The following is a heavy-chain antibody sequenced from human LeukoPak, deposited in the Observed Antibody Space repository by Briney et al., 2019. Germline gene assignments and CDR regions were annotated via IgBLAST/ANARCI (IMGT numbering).Heavy chain of an antibody. J-gene: IGHJ5*02. CDR1: GGSISSYY. Sequence: KSSETLSLTCTVSGGSISSYYWSWIRQPPGKGLEWIGEINHSGSTNYNPSLKSRVTISVDTSKNQFSLKLSSVTAADTAVYYCARGGNYGIIETNWFDPWGQGTLVTVSS. CDR2: INHSGST. CDR3: ARGGNYGIIETNWFDP. V-gene: IGHV4-34*01. D-gene: IGHD4-17*01.